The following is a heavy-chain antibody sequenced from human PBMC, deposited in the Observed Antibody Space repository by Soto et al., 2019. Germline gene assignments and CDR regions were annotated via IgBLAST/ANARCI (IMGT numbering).Heavy chain of an antibody. CDR2: ISYDGNVK. D-gene: IGHD3-10*01. J-gene: IGHJ6*02. CDR3: AKDLKVSGGFHGSLDYYYGMDV. Sequence: PGGSLRLSCAASGSSFSNHGMQWVRQAPGKGLEWVAVISYDGNVKYYTDSVKGRFTISRDNSQSTLFLQMDSLRPEDAAVYYCAKDLKVSGGFHGSLDYYYGMDVWGQGTTVTVS. V-gene: IGHV3-30*18. CDR1: GSSFSNHG.